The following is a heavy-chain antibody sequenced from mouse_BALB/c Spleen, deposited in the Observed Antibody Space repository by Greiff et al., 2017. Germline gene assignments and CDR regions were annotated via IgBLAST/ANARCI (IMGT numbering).Heavy chain of an antibody. V-gene: IGHV5-6-3*01. J-gene: IGHJ3*01. CDR3: ARDGNYVAWFAY. CDR2: INSNGGST. Sequence: VQLKESGGGLVQPGGSLKLSCAASGFPFSSYCLSWVRQTPDKRLELVATINSNGGSTYYPDSVKGRFTISRDNAKNTLYLQMSSLKSEDTAMYYCARDGNYVAWFAYWGQGTLVTVSA. CDR1: GFPFSSYC. D-gene: IGHD2-1*01.